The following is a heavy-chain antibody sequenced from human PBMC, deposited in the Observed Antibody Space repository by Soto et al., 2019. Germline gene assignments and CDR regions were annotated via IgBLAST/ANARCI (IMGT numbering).Heavy chain of an antibody. V-gene: IGHV4-59*01. CDR3: ARVWGGAFDI. CDR1: GGSISSYY. D-gene: IGHD3-10*01. Sequence: QVQLQESGPGLVKPSETLSLTCTVSGGSISSYYLSWIRQPPGKGLERIGYIYYSGSTNYNPSLKSRVTISVDTSKNQFSLKLSSVTAADTAVYYCARVWGGAFDIWGQGTMVTVSS. J-gene: IGHJ3*02. CDR2: IYYSGST.